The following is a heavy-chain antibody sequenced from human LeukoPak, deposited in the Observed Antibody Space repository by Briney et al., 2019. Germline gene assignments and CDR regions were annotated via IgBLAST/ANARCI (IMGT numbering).Heavy chain of an antibody. CDR2: IIPIFGTA. CDR1: GYTFTSYA. J-gene: IGHJ3*02. Sequence: SVKVSCKASGYTFTSYAISWVRQAPGQGLEWMGGIIPIFGTANYAQKFQGRVTITADESTSTAYMELSSLRSEDTAVYYCARGLGRYFDSNNDAFDIWGQGTMVTVSS. CDR3: ARGLGRYFDSNNDAFDI. D-gene: IGHD3-9*01. V-gene: IGHV1-69*13.